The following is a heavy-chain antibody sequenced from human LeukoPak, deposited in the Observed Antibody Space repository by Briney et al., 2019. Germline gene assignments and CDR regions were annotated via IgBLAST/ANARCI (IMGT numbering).Heavy chain of an antibody. Sequence: GASVKVSCKVSGYTLTELSMHWVRQAPGQGLEWMGWINTGNGNTEYSQSLQGRVTIARDTSASTAYMELSSLRSEDTALYYCARGNYSSSGSYRHFDFWGQGTLVTVSS. CDR3: ARGNYSSSGSYRHFDF. J-gene: IGHJ4*02. CDR2: INTGNGNT. V-gene: IGHV1-3*04. D-gene: IGHD3-10*01. CDR1: GYTLTELS.